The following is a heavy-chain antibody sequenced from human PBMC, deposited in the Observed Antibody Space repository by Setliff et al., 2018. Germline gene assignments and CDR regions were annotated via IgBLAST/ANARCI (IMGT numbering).Heavy chain of an antibody. CDR2: INQDGSGK. CDR3: ARDGVSYAMDV. CDR1: GFTFSSFW. J-gene: IGHJ6*02. V-gene: IGHV3-7*01. Sequence: LRLSCAASGFTFSSFWMAWVRQSPGRGLEWVANINQDGSGKFYVDSVKGRFTIFRDNAKNLLYLQMNNLRVEDTALYSCARDGVSYAMDVWGHGTTVTVSS.